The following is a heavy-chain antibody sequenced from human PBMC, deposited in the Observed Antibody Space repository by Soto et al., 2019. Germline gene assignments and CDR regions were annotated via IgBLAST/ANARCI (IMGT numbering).Heavy chain of an antibody. J-gene: IGHJ5*02. Sequence: EVQLVESGGGLVQPGGSLRRSCTASGFTFSDSWMTWVRQAPGKGLEWVARIKPDESEKKYADSVKGRFSISRDNAKNSMYLQMDSLRGEDTAVYYCVRGGSNYASWGQGSLVTVSS. V-gene: IGHV3-7*01. CDR3: VRGGSNYAS. CDR2: IKPDESEK. CDR1: GFTFSDSW. D-gene: IGHD4-4*01.